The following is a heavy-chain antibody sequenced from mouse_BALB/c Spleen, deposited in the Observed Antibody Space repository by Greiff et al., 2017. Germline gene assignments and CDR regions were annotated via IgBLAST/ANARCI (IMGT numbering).Heavy chain of an antibody. Sequence: EVKLVESGGGLVKPGGSLKLSCAASGFTFSSYAMSWVRQTPEKRLEWVASISSGGSTYYPDSVKGRFTISRDNARNILYLQMSSLRSEDTAMYYCARSPITTATMDYWGQGTSVTVSS. CDR2: ISSGGST. CDR3: ARSPITTATMDY. D-gene: IGHD1-2*01. CDR1: GFTFSSYA. J-gene: IGHJ4*01. V-gene: IGHV5-6-5*01.